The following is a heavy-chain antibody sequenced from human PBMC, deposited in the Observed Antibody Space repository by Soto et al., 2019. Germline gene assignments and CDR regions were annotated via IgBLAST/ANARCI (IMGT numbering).Heavy chain of an antibody. CDR2: ISGSGGST. V-gene: IGHV3-23*01. CDR3: ANLALSGFDTFDP. J-gene: IGHJ5*02. D-gene: IGHD3-10*01. CDR1: GFTFSSYA. Sequence: SGGSLRLSCAASGFTFSSYAISWVRQAPGKGLEWVSAISGSGGSTYYADSVKGRFTISRDNSKNTLYLQMNSLRAEDTAVYYCANLALSGFDTFDPWGQGTLVTVSS.